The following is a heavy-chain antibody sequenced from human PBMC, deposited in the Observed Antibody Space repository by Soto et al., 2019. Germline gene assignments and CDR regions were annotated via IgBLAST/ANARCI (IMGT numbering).Heavy chain of an antibody. J-gene: IGHJ6*02. CDR3: AWSIAAAGRAADYYYYGMDV. D-gene: IGHD6-13*01. CDR2: ISSSSSYI. V-gene: IGHV3-21*01. CDR1: GFTFGSDS. Sequence: PVGSLTLSCAASGFTFGSDSMNWVRQAPGKGLEWVSSISSSSSYIYYADSVKGRFTISRDNAKNSLYLQMNSLRAEDTAVYYCAWSIAAAGRAADYYYYGMDVWGQGTTVTVSS.